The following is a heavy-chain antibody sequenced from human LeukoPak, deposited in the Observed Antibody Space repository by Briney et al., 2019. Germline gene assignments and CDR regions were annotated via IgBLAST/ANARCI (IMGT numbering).Heavy chain of an antibody. CDR3: ARDLKYSSSWHGAHFDY. CDR1: GFTFSSYW. J-gene: IGHJ4*02. CDR2: NDNYGTGT. V-gene: IGHV3-74*01. Sequence: GGSLRLSCAASGFTFSSYWMHWVRQDPGKGLLWVSRNDNYGTGTDYADSVKGRFTISRDNAKNSLYLQMNSLRAEDTAVYYCARDLKYSSSWHGAHFDYWGQGTLVTVSS. D-gene: IGHD6-13*01.